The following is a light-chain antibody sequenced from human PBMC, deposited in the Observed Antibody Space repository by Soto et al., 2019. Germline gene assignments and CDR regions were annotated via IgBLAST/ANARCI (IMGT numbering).Light chain of an antibody. CDR3: SSYAGSSNV. CDR1: SSDVGGYNY. J-gene: IGLJ1*01. Sequence: QSALTQPPSASGSLGRSVAISCTGTSSDVGGYNYVSWYQQHPGKAPKLMIYEVNKRPSGVPDRFSGSKSGNTASLTVSGLQAEDEADYYCSSYAGSSNVFGTGTNFTVL. CDR2: EVN. V-gene: IGLV2-8*01.